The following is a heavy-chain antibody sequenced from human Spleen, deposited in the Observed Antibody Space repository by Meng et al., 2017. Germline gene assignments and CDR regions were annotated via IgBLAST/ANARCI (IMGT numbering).Heavy chain of an antibody. J-gene: IGHJ4*02. CDR3: AGDNGDYGLFRY. CDR1: GYSITGSYN. V-gene: IGHV4-38-2*02. Sequence: SETLSLTCAVSGYSITGSYNWGWIRQSPGKGLEWIGSIYQSGSTYYNPSLKSRVTMSADTSKNQISLKLTSVTAADTAFYYCAGDNGDYGLFRYWGQGTLVTVSS. CDR2: IYQSGST. D-gene: IGHD4-17*01.